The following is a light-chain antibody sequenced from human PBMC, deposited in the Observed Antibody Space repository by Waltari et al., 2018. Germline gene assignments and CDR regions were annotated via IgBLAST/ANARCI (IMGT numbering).Light chain of an antibody. J-gene: IGKJ4*01. CDR1: QSISSY. V-gene: IGKV3-11*01. CDR2: DVA. Sequence: EIVLTQSPATLSLSPGERATLSCRASQSISSYLAWYQQKPGQAPKLLIYDVAKRETGSPARFSGSGSGTDFTLTISSLEPQDFAVYYCQQRSNWPPETFGGGTKVEI. CDR3: QQRSNWPPET.